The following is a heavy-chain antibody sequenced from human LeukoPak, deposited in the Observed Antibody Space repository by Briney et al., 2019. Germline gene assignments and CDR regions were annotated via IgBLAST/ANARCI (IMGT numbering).Heavy chain of an antibody. V-gene: IGHV4-34*01. CDR3: ARPYGSGSYYRVAH. J-gene: IGHJ4*02. CDR1: GGSFSGYY. CDR2: INHSGST. D-gene: IGHD3-10*01. Sequence: SETLSLTCAVYGGSFSGYYWSWIRQPPGKGLEWIGEINHSGSTNYNPSLKSRVTISVDTSKNQFSLKLSSVTAADTAVYYCARPYGSGSYYRVAHWGQGTLVTVSS.